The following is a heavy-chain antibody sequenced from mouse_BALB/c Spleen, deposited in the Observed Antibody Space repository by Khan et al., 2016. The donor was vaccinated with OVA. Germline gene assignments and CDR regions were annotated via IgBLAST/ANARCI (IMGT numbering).Heavy chain of an antibody. D-gene: IGHD2-10*01. CDR3: TRPPYFSYVMGY. V-gene: IGHV9-3-1*01. CDR1: GYTFTNYG. CDR2: MNTYTGES. Sequence: QIQLVQSGPELKKPGETVKISCKASGYTFTNYGMNRVKQAPGKDLKWMGWMNTYTGESTYADDFKGRFAFSLETSASTAYLQINNLKNEDTATYFCTRPPYFSYVMGYWGQGTSVTVSS. J-gene: IGHJ4*01.